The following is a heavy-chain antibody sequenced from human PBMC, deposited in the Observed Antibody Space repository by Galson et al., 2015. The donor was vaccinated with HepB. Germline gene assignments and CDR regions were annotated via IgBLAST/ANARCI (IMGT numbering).Heavy chain of an antibody. CDR2: INTNTGNP. J-gene: IGHJ5*02. D-gene: IGHD4-17*01. Sequence: SVKVSCKASGYTFASYAINWVRQAPGQGLEWMGWINTNTGNPTYAQGFTGRFVFSLDTSVSTAYLQISSLEAEDSAVYYCARLSYGDYTSRGNWFDPWGQGTLVTVSS. CDR1: GYTFASYA. CDR3: ARLSYGDYTSRGNWFDP. V-gene: IGHV7-4-1*02.